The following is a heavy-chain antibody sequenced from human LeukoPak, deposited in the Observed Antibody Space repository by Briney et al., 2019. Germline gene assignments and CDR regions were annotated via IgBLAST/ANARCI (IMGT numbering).Heavy chain of an antibody. J-gene: IGHJ4*02. V-gene: IGHV3-74*01. CDR3: ARDLRTPSDTNIAIDY. Sequence: PGGSLRLSCAASGFTFSNYSMHWVRHGPGKGLVWVSRINSDGRITSYADSVKGRFTISRDNAKNTLYLQMNSLRAEDTAVYYCARDLRTPSDTNIAIDYWGQGTLVTVSS. CDR2: INSDGRIT. CDR1: GFTFSNYS. D-gene: IGHD4-23*01.